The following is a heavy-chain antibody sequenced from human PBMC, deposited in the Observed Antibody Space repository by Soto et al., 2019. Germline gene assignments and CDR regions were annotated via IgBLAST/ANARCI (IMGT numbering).Heavy chain of an antibody. Sequence: QVQLVQSGAAVKNPGASVKVSCKASGYTFTSYYMHWVRQEPGQGLEWMGIINPSGGSTSYAQKFQGRVTMTRDTSTSTVYMELSSLRSEDTAVYYCARVPSIAAAGTVIDYWGQGTLVTVSS. CDR2: INPSGGST. D-gene: IGHD6-13*01. CDR3: ARVPSIAAAGTVIDY. J-gene: IGHJ4*02. CDR1: GYTFTSYY. V-gene: IGHV1-46*03.